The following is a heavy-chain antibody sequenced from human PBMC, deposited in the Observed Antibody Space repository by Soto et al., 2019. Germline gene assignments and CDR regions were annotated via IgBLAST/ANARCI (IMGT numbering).Heavy chain of an antibody. CDR3: ARGRYGAY. CDR2: ISAHNGNT. J-gene: IGHJ4*02. CDR1: GYTFTSYG. D-gene: IGHD3-10*01. Sequence: QVHLVQSGAEVKKPGASVKVSCKASGYTFTSYGITWVRQAPGQGLEWMGWISAHNGNTDYAQKLQGRVIVTRDTSTSTDYMGLRSLSSDDTAVYYCARGRYGAYWGQGALVTDSS. V-gene: IGHV1-18*01.